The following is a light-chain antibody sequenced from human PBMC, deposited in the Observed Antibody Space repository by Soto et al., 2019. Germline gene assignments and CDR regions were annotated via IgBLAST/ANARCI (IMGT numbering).Light chain of an antibody. CDR1: GSDVGGYNY. CDR3: SSYTSSSTPYV. Sequence: QSVLTQPASVSGSPGQSITISCTGTGSDVGGYNYVSWYQHHPGKAPKLMIYDVSNRPSGVSNRFSGSKSGNTASLTISGLQAEDEADYYCSSYTSSSTPYVFGTGTQLTVL. CDR2: DVS. V-gene: IGLV2-14*03. J-gene: IGLJ1*01.